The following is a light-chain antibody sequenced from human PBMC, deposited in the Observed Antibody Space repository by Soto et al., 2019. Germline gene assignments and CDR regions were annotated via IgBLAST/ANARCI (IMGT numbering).Light chain of an antibody. J-gene: IGKJ1*01. CDR2: GAS. CDR3: QQYGSSPRT. V-gene: IGKV3-20*01. CDR1: QSVGTS. Sequence: EIVLTQSPATLSLSPGERATFSCKASQSVGTSLAWFQQKPGQAPRLLIYGASNRATGIPDRFSGSGSGTDFTLTISRLEPEDFAVYYCQQYGSSPRTFGQGTKVDIK.